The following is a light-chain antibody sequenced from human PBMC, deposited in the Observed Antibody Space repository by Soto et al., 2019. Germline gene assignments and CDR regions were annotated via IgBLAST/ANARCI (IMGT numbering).Light chain of an antibody. Sequence: QSVLTQPASVSGSRGQSITISCTGTSSDVGGYNYVSWYQQHPGKAPKLMIYEVSNRPSGVSNRFSGSKSGNTASLTISGLQAEDEADYYCSSYTSSSTLLYVFGTGTKVTGL. J-gene: IGLJ1*01. V-gene: IGLV2-14*01. CDR3: SSYTSSSTLLYV. CDR1: SSDVGGYNY. CDR2: EVS.